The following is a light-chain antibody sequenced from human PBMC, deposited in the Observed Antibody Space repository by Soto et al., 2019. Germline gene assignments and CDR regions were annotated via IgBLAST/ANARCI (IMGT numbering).Light chain of an antibody. CDR2: EVT. CDR1: SSDVGGYNY. J-gene: IGLJ3*02. CDR3: SSHAGIINVV. V-gene: IGLV2-8*01. Sequence: QSVLTQPPSASGSPGQSVTISCTGTSSDVGGYNYVSWYQQHPGKAPKLIIYEVTKRPSGVPDRFSGSKSGNTASLTVSGLLAEDEADYYCSSHAGIINVVFGGGTQPTVL.